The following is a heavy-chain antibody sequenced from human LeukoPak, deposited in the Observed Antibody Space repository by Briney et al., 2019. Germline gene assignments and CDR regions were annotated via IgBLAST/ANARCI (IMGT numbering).Heavy chain of an antibody. J-gene: IGHJ4*02. V-gene: IGHV3-48*01. CDR2: ISETNTTI. CDR1: GFIFNTFN. Sequence: GGSLRLSCAASGFIFNTFNMNWIRQAPGKGLEWVSYISETNTTIYYADSVKGRFTISRDNGKNSLYLQMNSLTVEDTAVYFCARSPSGFDTPNFFDRWGQGILVAVSS. D-gene: IGHD3-10*01. CDR3: ARSPSGFDTPNFFDR.